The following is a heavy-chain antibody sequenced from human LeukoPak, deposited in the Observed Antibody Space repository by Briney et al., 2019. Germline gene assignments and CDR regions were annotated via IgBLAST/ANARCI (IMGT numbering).Heavy chain of an antibody. CDR3: ARDVGSAFDY. Sequence: SETLSLTCSVTSYSISSGYYWVWIQQPPGKGLEWIGTIYHTGSTSYNPSLSSRVTMSVEASKNQFSLKLSSLTAADTAVYYCARDVGSAFDYWGQGLLVTVSS. D-gene: IGHD1-26*01. V-gene: IGHV4-38-2*02. J-gene: IGHJ4*02. CDR2: IYHTGST. CDR1: SYSISSGYY.